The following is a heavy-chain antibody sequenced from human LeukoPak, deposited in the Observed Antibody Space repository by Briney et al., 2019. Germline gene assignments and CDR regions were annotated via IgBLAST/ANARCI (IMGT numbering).Heavy chain of an antibody. CDR1: GFTFSSYS. J-gene: IGHJ4*02. CDR2: INGDGTTT. V-gene: IGHV3-74*01. CDR3: AKGGSSSPRPTFDY. Sequence: PGGSLRLSCAASGFTFSSYSMNWVRQAPGKGLVWVSHINGDGTTTNYADSVKGRFTISRDNAKNTVYLQMNSLRAEDTAVYYCAKGGSSSPRPTFDYWGQGTLLTVSS. D-gene: IGHD6-13*01.